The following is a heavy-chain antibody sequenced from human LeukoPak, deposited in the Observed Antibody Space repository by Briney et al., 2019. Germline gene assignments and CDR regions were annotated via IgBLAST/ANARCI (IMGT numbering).Heavy chain of an antibody. CDR3: AKGSPYVSGSYCDY. J-gene: IGHJ4*02. V-gene: IGHV3-30-3*01. Sequence: GGSLRLSCAASGFTFSSYAMHWVRQAPGKGLEWVAVISYDGSNKYYADSVKGRFTISRDNSKNTLYLQMNSLRAEDTVVYYCAKGSPYVSGSYCDYWGQGTLVTVSS. D-gene: IGHD3-10*01. CDR2: ISYDGSNK. CDR1: GFTFSSYA.